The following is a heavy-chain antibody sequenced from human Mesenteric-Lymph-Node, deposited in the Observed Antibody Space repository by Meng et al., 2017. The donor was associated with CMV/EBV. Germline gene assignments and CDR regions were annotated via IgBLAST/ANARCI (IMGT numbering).Heavy chain of an antibody. V-gene: IGHV4-38-2*02. Sequence: GSLRLSCTVFGYSISSVYSWGCIRQPPGKGLQWIGSIYHSGSTYYNPSLKSRVTISVDTSKNQFSLKLSSVTAADTAVYYCARGNWFDPWGQGTLVTVSS. J-gene: IGHJ5*02. CDR3: ARGNWFDP. CDR2: IYHSGST. CDR1: GYSISSVYS.